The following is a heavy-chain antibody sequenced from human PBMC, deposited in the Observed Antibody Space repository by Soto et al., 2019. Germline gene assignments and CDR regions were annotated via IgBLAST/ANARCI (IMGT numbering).Heavy chain of an antibody. J-gene: IGHJ4*02. CDR2: VYHSGTT. V-gene: IGHV4-4*02. CDR3: AVPGDGVFDY. CDR1: GASIGTNNW. Sequence: QVQLQESGPGLEEPSGTLSLTCAVSGASIGTNNWWSWVRQPPGKGLEWIGEVYHSGTTNCNPSLKCSVTISIDNSKNQFSLRLTSMTAADTAVYYCAVPGDGVFDYWSQGTLVTVSS.